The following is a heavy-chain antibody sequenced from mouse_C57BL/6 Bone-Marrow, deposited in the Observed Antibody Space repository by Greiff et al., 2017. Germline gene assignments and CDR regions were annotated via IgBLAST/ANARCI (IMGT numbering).Heavy chain of an antibody. D-gene: IGHD2-1*01. CDR2: IDPENGDT. CDR3: TTDGNYVEYYFDY. V-gene: IGHV14-4*01. CDR1: GFNIKDDY. J-gene: IGHJ2*01. Sequence: VQLQQSGAELVRPGASVKLSCTASGFNIKDDYMHWVKQRPEQGLEWIGWIDPENGDTEYASKFQGKATITADTSSNPAYLQLSSLTSDDTAVYYCTTDGNYVEYYFDYWGQGTTLTVSS.